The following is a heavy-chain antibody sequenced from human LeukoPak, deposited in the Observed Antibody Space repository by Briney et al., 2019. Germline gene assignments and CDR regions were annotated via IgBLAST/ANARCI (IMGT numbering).Heavy chain of an antibody. CDR3: ARDLRRSGSGFDY. CDR1: GGSISSYY. J-gene: IGHJ4*02. V-gene: IGHV4-59*01. Sequence: SETLSLTCTVSGGSISSYYWTWIRQPPGKGLEWIGYIYYSGNSNYNPSLQSRLTISVDTSKNQFSLKLSSVTAADTAVYYCARDLRRSGSGFDYWGQGTLVTVSS. D-gene: IGHD1-26*01. CDR2: IYYSGNS.